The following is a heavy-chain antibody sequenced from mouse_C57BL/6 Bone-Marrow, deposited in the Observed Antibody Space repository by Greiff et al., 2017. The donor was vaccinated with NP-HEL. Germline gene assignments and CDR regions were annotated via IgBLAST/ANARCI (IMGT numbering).Heavy chain of an antibody. CDR2: IDPSDSYT. CDR1: GYTFTSYW. D-gene: IGHD4-1*01. V-gene: IGHV1-69*01. CDR3: ARSGWFAY. J-gene: IGHJ3*01. Sequence: VQLQQPGAELVMPGASVKLSCKASGYTFTSYWMHWVKQRPGQGLEWIGEIDPSDSYTNYNQKFKGMSTLTVDKSSSTAYMQLSSLTSEDSAVYYCARSGWFAYWGQGTLVTVSA.